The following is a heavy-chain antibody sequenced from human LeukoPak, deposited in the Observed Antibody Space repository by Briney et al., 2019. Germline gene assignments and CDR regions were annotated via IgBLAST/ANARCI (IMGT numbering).Heavy chain of an antibody. J-gene: IGHJ5*02. CDR2: IYYSGST. D-gene: IGHD4-23*01. CDR3: AQDHFGGHSNWFDP. CDR1: GDSISRYY. Sequence: SETLSLTCTVSGDSISRYYWSWIRQHPGKGLEWIGYIYYSGSTYYNPSLKSRVTILVDTSKNQFSLKLTSVTAADTAVYYCAQDHFGGHSNWFDPWGQGTLVTVSS. V-gene: IGHV4-59*06.